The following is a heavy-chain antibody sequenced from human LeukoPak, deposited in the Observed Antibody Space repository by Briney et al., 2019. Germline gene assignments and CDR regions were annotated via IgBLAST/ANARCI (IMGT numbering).Heavy chain of an antibody. J-gene: IGHJ4*02. CDR2: INKDGSEI. D-gene: IGHD3-10*01. V-gene: IGHV3-7*01. CDR1: GFTFSSYW. CDR3: ARPYYYSSGSLPY. Sequence: GGSLRLSCAVSGFTFSSYWMTWVRRAPGKGLEWVANINKDGSEIYYGDSVKGRFTISRDNAKNSLYLQMNSLRAEDTAVYYCARPYYYSSGSLPYWGQGTLVTVSS.